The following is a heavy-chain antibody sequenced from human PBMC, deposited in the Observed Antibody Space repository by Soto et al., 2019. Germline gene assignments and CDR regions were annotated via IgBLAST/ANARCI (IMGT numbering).Heavy chain of an antibody. D-gene: IGHD6-19*01. V-gene: IGHV1-2*02. CDR2: INPSSGDT. J-gene: IGHJ6*02. Sequence: ASVKVSCKASGYTFINFFIQWVRQAPGQGLEWMGWINPSSGDTQYVEKFQDRVTMTRDASISTAHMELRRLTTDDTAVYYCASETGYSSGWYFPGFSRYYYGMDVWGQGTTVTVSS. CDR3: ASETGYSSGWYFPGFSRYYYGMDV. CDR1: GYTFINFF.